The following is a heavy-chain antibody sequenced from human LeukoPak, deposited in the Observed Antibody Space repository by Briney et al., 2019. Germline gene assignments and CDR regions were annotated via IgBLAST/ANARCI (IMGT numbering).Heavy chain of an antibody. J-gene: IGHJ4*02. D-gene: IGHD1-26*01. V-gene: IGHV3-48*04. CDR3: ARDRESIVGATTFGY. CDR1: GFTFSSYS. CDR2: ISSSSSTI. Sequence: PGGSLRLSCAASGFTFSSYSMNWVRQAPGKGLEWVSYISSSSSTIYYADSVKGRFTISRDNAKNSLYLQMNSLRAEDTAVYYCARDRESIVGATTFGYWGQGTLVTVSS.